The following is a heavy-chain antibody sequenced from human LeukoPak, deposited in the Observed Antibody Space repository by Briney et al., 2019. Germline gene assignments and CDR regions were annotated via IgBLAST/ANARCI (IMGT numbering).Heavy chain of an antibody. CDR1: GFTVSSNY. CDR2: IYSGGST. CDR3: AKVMRAAAGPFDY. J-gene: IGHJ4*02. V-gene: IGHV3-53*01. Sequence: GGSLRLSCAASGFTVSSNYMSWVRQAPGKGLEWVSVIYSGGSTYYADSVKGRFTISRDSSKNTLYLQMNSLRAEDTAVYYCAKVMRAAAGPFDYWGQGTLVTVSS. D-gene: IGHD6-13*01.